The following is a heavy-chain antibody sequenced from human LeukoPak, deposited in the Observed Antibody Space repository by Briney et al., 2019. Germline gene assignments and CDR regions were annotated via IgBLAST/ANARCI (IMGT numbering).Heavy chain of an antibody. CDR3: ARGRRQPLTNWFDP. CDR2: INHSGST. D-gene: IGHD1-1*01. Sequence: KPSETLSLTCAVYGGSFSGYYWSWIRQPPGKGLEWIGEINHSGSTNYNPSLKSRVTISVDTSKNQFSLKLSSVTAADTAVYYCARGRRQPLTNWFDPWGQGTLVTVSS. J-gene: IGHJ5*02. V-gene: IGHV4-34*01. CDR1: GGSFSGYY.